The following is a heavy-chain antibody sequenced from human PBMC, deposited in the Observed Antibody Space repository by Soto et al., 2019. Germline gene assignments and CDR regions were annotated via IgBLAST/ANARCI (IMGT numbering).Heavy chain of an antibody. D-gene: IGHD4-17*01. CDR3: ARVGRDYGDYVAFDI. CDR2: INHSGST. V-gene: IGHV4-34*01. J-gene: IGHJ3*02. Sequence: SGTLSLTCAVYGGSFSGYYWSWIRQPPGKGLEWIGEINHSGSTNYNPSLKSRVTISVDTSKNQFSLKLSSVTAADTAVYYCARVGRDYGDYVAFDIWGQGTMVTVSS. CDR1: GGSFSGYY.